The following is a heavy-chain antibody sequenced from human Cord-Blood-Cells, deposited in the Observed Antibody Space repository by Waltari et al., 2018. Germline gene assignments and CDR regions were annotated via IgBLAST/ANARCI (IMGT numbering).Heavy chain of an antibody. Sequence: QVQLVESGGGVVQPGRSLRLSCAASGFTFSSYAMHWVRQAPGKGLEWVAVISYDGSNKYYADSVKGRFTISRDNSKNTLYLQMNSLRAEDTAVYYCARLGATESGSCDPWGQGTLVTVSS. V-gene: IGHV3-30-3*01. D-gene: IGHD1-26*01. CDR3: ARLGATESGSCDP. J-gene: IGHJ5*02. CDR1: GFTFSSYA. CDR2: ISYDGSNK.